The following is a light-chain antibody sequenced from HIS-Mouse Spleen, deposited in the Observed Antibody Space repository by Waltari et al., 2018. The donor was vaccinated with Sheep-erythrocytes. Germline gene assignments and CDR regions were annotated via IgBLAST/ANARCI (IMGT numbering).Light chain of an antibody. Sequence: SITISCTGTSSDVGGYNYVSWYQQHPGKAPKLMIYEVSNRPSGVSNRFSGSKSCNTASLTISGLQAEDEADYYCSSYTSSSTPVVFGGGTKLTVL. CDR2: EVS. V-gene: IGLV2-14*01. CDR3: SSYTSSSTPVV. CDR1: SSDVGGYNY. J-gene: IGLJ2*01.